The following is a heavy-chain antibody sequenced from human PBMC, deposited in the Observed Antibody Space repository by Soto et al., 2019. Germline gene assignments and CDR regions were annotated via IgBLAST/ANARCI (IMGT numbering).Heavy chain of an antibody. CDR3: ARDTAAAGPTYFDY. Sequence: QVQLVESGGGVVQPGRSLRLSCAASGFTFSSYAMHWVRQAPGKGLEWVAVISYDGSNKYYADSVKGLFTISRDNSKNTLYLQMNSLRAEDTAVYYCARDTAAAGPTYFDYWGQRTLVTVSS. CDR1: GFTFSSYA. V-gene: IGHV3-30-3*01. CDR2: ISYDGSNK. J-gene: IGHJ4*02. D-gene: IGHD6-13*01.